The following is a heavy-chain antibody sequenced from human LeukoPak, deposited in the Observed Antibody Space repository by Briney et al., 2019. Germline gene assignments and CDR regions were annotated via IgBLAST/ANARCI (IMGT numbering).Heavy chain of an antibody. D-gene: IGHD2-8*01. J-gene: IGHJ5*02. CDR2: ISTSSVNI. Sequence: GGSLRLSCAASGFTFSSYWMSWVRQAPGKGLEWVSYISTSSVNIYYADSVKGRFTISRDNAKNSLYLQMNSLRAEDTAVYYCARDVSHCTDGVCSGSWGQGTLVTVSS. V-gene: IGHV3-48*04. CDR1: GFTFSSYW. CDR3: ARDVSHCTDGVCSGS.